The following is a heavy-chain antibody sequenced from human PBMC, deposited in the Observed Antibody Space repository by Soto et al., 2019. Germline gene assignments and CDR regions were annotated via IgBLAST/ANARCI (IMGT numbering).Heavy chain of an antibody. V-gene: IGHV1-69*01. J-gene: IGHJ6*02. CDR1: GGTLGSYA. CDR2: FIPIFGIT. D-gene: IGHD4-4*01. CDR3: VPLQPSTIRGRPGMDV. Sequence: QVQLLQSEAEVRKPGSSVKVSCKASGGTLGSYAITWVRQAPGQGFEWMGGFIPIFGITNYAQRFEDRLTITADESTSTVYMELSSLTYDDTAVYYCVPLQPSTIRGRPGMDVWGQGTTITVSS.